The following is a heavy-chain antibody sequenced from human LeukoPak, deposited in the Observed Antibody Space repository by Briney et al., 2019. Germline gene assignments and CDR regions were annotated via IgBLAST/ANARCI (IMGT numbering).Heavy chain of an antibody. CDR2: ISGSGGST. D-gene: IGHD2-2*01. CDR3: AKRTSTSCYYGAFDI. J-gene: IGHJ3*02. V-gene: IGHV3-23*01. Sequence: GGSLRLSCAASGFTFSSYAMSWVRQAPGKGLEWVSAISGSGGSTYYADSVKGRFTISRDNSKNTLYLQMNSLRAEDTAVYYCAKRTSTSCYYGAFDIWAKGQWSPSLQ. CDR1: GFTFSSYA.